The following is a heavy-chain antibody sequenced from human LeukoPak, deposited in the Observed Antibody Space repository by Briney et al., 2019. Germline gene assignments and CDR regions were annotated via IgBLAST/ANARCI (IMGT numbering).Heavy chain of an antibody. J-gene: IGHJ4*02. CDR3: ARDHSSSCWDY. CDR1: GFTFSSYG. V-gene: IGHV3-20*04. Sequence: GGSLRLSCAASGFTFSSYGMHWVRQAPGKGLEWVSGINWNGGSTGYADSVKGRFTISRDNAKNSLYLQMNSLRAEDTALYYCARDHSSSCWDYWGQGTLVTVS. D-gene: IGHD6-13*01. CDR2: INWNGGST.